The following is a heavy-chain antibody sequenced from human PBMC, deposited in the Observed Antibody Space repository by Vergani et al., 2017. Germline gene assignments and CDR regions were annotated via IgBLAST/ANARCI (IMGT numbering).Heavy chain of an antibody. J-gene: IGHJ3*02. CDR2: IIPIFGTA. CDR1: GGPFSSYA. V-gene: IGHV1-69*01. CDR3: ERDQDRYYYDGEHDAFDI. D-gene: IGHD3-22*01. Sequence: QVQLVQSGAEVKKPGSSVKVSCKASGGPFSSYAISWVRQAPGQGLEWMGGIIPIFGTANYAQKFQGRVTITADESTSTTYMELSSLRSEDTAVYYWERDQDRYYYDGEHDAFDIWGQGTMVTVSS.